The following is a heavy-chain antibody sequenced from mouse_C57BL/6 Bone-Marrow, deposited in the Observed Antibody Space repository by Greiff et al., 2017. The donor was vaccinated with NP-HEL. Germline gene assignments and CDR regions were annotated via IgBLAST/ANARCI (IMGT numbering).Heavy chain of an antibody. V-gene: IGHV1-52*01. J-gene: IGHJ4*01. CDR3: ARAPLASYYAMDY. CDR1: GYTFTSYW. CDR2: IDPSDSVT. Sequence: QVQLQQPGAELVRPGSSVKLSCTASGYTFTSYWMHWVKQRPIQGLEWIGNIDPSDSVTHYNQKFKDKATFTVDKSSRTAYMQLSSLTSEDSAVDYCARAPLASYYAMDYWGQGTSVTVSS. D-gene: IGHD6-1*01.